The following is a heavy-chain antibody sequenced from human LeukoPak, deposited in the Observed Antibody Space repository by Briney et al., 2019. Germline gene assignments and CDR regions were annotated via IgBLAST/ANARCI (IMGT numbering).Heavy chain of an antibody. D-gene: IGHD6-13*01. V-gene: IGHV3-23*01. J-gene: IGHJ4*02. CDR1: GFTFDTYA. Sequence: GGSLRLSCAASGFTFDTYAMNWVRQAPGKGLEWGSGVSGSGTSTYYTDSVKGRYTISRDNSKNTLYLQMSSLRPEDTAVYYCAKDGQLGGSSWFTLYFDYWGQGILVTVSS. CDR3: AKDGQLGGSSWFTLYFDY. CDR2: VSGSGTST.